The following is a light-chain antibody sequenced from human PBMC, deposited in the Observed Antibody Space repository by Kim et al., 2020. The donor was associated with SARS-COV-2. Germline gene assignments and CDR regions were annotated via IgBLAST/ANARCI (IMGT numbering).Light chain of an antibody. CDR3: NSYTSTGTLDV. CDR2: EVS. J-gene: IGLJ1*01. V-gene: IGLV2-14*03. Sequence: SCTVSCTGTRSDVGGYNYVSGYQQHPGKAPKLMIYEVSNQPSGVSSRFSGSKSGNTASLTIFGIQAEDEADYYCNSYTSTGTLDVFGTGTKVTVL. CDR1: RSDVGGYNY.